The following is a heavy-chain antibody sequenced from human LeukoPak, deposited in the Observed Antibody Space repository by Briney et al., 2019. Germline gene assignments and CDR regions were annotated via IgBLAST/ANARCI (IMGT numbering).Heavy chain of an antibody. J-gene: IGHJ4*02. CDR2: IYSGGGT. V-gene: IGHV3-53*01. Sequence: GGSLRLSCAASGFTVSSNYMSWVRQAPGKGLEWVSVIYSGGGTYYADSVKGRFTISRDNSKNTLYLQMNSLRAEDTAVYYCARGGSEWELLLPFDYWGQGTLVTVSS. D-gene: IGHD1-26*01. CDR3: ARGGSEWELLLPFDY. CDR1: GFTVSSNY.